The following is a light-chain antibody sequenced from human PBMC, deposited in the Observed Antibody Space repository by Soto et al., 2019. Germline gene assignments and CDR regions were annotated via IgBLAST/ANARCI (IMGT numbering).Light chain of an antibody. J-gene: IGKJ4*01. Sequence: EIVLTQSPGTLSLSPGERATLSFRASQSVSSSYLAWYQQRPGQAPRLLIYGASSRATGIPDRFSGSGSGTDFTLTISRLEPEDFAVYYCQQYGSSPRALTFGGGTKVDIK. CDR1: QSVSSSY. CDR3: QQYGSSPRALT. V-gene: IGKV3-20*01. CDR2: GAS.